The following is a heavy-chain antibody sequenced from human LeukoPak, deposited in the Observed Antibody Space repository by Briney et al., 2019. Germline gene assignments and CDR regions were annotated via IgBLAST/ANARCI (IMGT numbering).Heavy chain of an antibody. Sequence: AGGFLRLSCAASGFTFNSYSMNWFRQAPGKGLEWVSSISSSSRFIYYADSVKGRFTISRDNAKNSLYLQMTSLRAEDTAVYYCARRRDSGSLQHFDYWGQGTLVTVSS. V-gene: IGHV3-21*04. CDR2: ISSSSRFI. D-gene: IGHD1-26*01. CDR3: ARRRDSGSLQHFDY. J-gene: IGHJ4*02. CDR1: GFTFNSYS.